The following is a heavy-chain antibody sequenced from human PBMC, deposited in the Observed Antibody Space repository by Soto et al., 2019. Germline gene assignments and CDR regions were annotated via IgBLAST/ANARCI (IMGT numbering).Heavy chain of an antibody. CDR3: AKAFGGDGMDV. V-gene: IGHV3-7*03. D-gene: IGHD3-3*01. J-gene: IGHJ6*02. CDR1: GINFNDYW. Sequence: GGSLRLSCAASGINFNDYWMSWVRQAPGKGLEWVANIKEDGSSKYYVDSVKGRFTISRDNAKNTLYLQMNSLRAEDTAVYYCAKAFGGDGMDVWGQGTTVTVSS. CDR2: IKEDGSSK.